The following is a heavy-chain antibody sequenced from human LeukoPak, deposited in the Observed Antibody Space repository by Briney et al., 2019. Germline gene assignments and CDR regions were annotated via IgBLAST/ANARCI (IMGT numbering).Heavy chain of an antibody. CDR2: IIPIFGTA. V-gene: IGHV1-69*05. Sequence: AASVKVSCRASGGTFSSYAISWVRQAPGQGLEWMGGIIPIFGTANYAQKLQGRVTMTTDTSTSTAYMELRSLRSDDTAVYYCARFRYCSSTSCYIGDNWFDPWGQGTLVTVSS. J-gene: IGHJ5*02. CDR3: ARFRYCSSTSCYIGDNWFDP. CDR1: GGTFSSYA. D-gene: IGHD2-2*02.